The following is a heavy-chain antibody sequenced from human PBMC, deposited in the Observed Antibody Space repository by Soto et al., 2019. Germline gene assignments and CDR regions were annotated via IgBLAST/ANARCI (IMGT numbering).Heavy chain of an antibody. CDR1: GFTFSSYS. CDR2: ISSSSSYI. Sequence: GGSLSLSCAASGFTFSSYSMNWVSQAPGKGLEWVSSISSSSSYIYYADSVKGRFTISRDNAKNSLYLQMNSLRAEDTAVYYCARDYSGSYYGNYYYYGMDVWGQGTTVTVSS. D-gene: IGHD1-26*01. CDR3: ARDYSGSYYGNYYYYGMDV. J-gene: IGHJ6*02. V-gene: IGHV3-21*01.